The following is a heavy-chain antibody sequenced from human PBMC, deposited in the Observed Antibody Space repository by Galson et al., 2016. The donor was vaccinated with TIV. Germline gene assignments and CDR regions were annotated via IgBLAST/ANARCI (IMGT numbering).Heavy chain of an antibody. CDR3: ARDRVVDATYYYYYYGMDV. CDR2: ISDGGNT. J-gene: IGHJ6*02. V-gene: IGHV3-66*02. CDR1: GLSVSISY. D-gene: IGHD1-26*01. Sequence: SLRLSCAASGLSVSISYMTWVRQAPGKGLEWVSLISDGGNTYYPDSVKGRFTISRDNSKNTLYLQMNGLRAEDTAVYYCARDRVVDATYYYYYYGMDVWGQGTAVTVSS.